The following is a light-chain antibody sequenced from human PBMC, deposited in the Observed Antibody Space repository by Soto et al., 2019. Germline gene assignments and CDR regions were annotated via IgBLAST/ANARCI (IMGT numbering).Light chain of an antibody. CDR1: SSDIGSYNL. Sequence: QSALTQPASVSGSPGQSITVSCTGTSSDIGSYNLVSWYQHHPGKAPKLMIYAVSKRPSGVSSRFSGSKSGNTASLTISGLHAEDEADYFCCSYAGRSTLLFGGGTKLTVL. CDR2: AVS. CDR3: CSYAGRSTLL. J-gene: IGLJ3*02. V-gene: IGLV2-23*02.